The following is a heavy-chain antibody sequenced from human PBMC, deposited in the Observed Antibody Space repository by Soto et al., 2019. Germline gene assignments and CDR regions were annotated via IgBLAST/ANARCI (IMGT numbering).Heavy chain of an antibody. CDR3: ASARHIGP. D-gene: IGHD2-21*01. Sequence: PGGSLRLSCAASGFTFSNYWMIWVRQAPGKGLEWVANIKQDGSESNYADSVKGRFTISRDNAENSLYLQMTSLRAEDTAVYYCASARHIGPWGQGTLVTVSS. J-gene: IGHJ5*02. V-gene: IGHV3-7*01. CDR2: IKQDGSES. CDR1: GFTFSNYW.